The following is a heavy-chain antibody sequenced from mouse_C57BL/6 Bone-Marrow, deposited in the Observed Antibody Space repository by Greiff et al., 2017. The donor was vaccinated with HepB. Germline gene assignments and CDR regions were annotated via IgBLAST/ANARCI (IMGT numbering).Heavy chain of an antibody. D-gene: IGHD1-1*01. V-gene: IGHV7-1*01. CDR3: ARDYYGGFAY. Sequence: VQLKESGGGLVQSGRSLRLSCATSGFTFSDFYMEWVRQAPGKGLEWIAASRNKANDYTTEYSASVKGRFIVSRDTSQSILYLQMNALRAEDTAIYYCARDYYGGFAYWGQGTLVTVSA. J-gene: IGHJ3*01. CDR2: SRNKANDYTT. CDR1: GFTFSDFY.